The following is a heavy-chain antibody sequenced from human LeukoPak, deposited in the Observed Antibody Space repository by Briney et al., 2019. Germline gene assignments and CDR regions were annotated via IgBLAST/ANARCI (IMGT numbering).Heavy chain of an antibody. Sequence: SETLSLTCRVSGASVSNYYWSWIRQSPGKGLEWIGCFHYSGSTNYNPSLNSRVTTSIDTSMNQLSLTLVSVTAADTAVYFCARHHDGGPKLRLDFWGLGVLVTASS. J-gene: IGHJ4*02. CDR2: FHYSGST. V-gene: IGHV4-59*08. CDR3: ARHHDGGPKLRLDF. D-gene: IGHD2-15*01. CDR1: GASVSNYY.